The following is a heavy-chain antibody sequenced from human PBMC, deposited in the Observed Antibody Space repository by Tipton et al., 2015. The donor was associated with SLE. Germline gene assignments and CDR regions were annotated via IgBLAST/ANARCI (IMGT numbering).Heavy chain of an antibody. CDR2: IYTSGST. V-gene: IGHV4-61*09. J-gene: IGHJ3*02. CDR1: GGSISSGSYY. CDR3: ARVGSGWYTSAFDI. D-gene: IGHD6-19*01. Sequence: TLPLTCTVSGGSISSGSYYWSWIRQPAGKGLEWIGYIYTSGSTNYNPSLKSRVTMSVDTSKNQFSLELTSVTAADTAVYYCARVGSGWYTSAFDIWGQGTMVTVAS.